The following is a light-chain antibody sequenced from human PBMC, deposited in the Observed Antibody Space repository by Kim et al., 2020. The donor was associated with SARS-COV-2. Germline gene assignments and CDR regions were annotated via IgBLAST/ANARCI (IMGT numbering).Light chain of an antibody. Sequence: EIVLTQSPAPLSLSPGERATLSCRASQSVRSYLVWYQQKPGQAPRLLIYDTSTRATGIPARFSGGGSGTDFTLTISSLEPEDFAVYYCQQRSNWPLTFGPGTKVDIK. J-gene: IGKJ3*01. CDR1: QSVRSY. CDR3: QQRSNWPLT. CDR2: DTS. V-gene: IGKV3-11*01.